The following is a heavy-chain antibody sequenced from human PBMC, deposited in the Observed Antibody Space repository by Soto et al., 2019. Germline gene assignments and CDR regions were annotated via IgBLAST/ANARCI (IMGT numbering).Heavy chain of an antibody. CDR3: ARAHGRDGYNSAEPY. D-gene: IGHD5-12*01. V-gene: IGHV3-21*01. CDR1: GFTFSSYS. J-gene: IGHJ4*02. CDR2: ISSSSSYI. Sequence: PGGPLRLSCAASGFTFSSYSMNWVRQAPGKGLEWVSSISSSSSYIYYADSVKGRFTISRDNAKNSLYLQMNSLRAEDTAVYYCARAHGRDGYNSAEPYWGQGTLVTVSS.